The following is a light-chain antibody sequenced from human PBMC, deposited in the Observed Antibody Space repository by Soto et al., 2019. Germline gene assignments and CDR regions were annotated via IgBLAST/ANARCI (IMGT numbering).Light chain of an antibody. CDR3: QQYNNWPPWT. Sequence: RVMTQSPATLSLSPGEREKISCRASQSVSTNVAWYQQKPCQSPRLLIYGASTRATDIPARFSGSGSGTDFTLTISSLQSEDFAVYYCQQYNNWPPWTFGQGTKVDIK. V-gene: IGKV3-15*01. J-gene: IGKJ1*01. CDR2: GAS. CDR1: QSVSTN.